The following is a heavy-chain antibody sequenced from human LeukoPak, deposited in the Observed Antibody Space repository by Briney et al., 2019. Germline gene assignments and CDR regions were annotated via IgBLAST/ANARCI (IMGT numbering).Heavy chain of an antibody. CDR3: AKDISTGTTQPSAFDI. Sequence: PGGSLRLSCAASGFTFSNYWMTWVRQAPGKGLEWVSAIGGSGDTRYYADSVEGRFTISRDNSKNTLYLQMNSLRAEDTAVYYCAKDISTGTTQPSAFDIWGQGTMVTVSS. J-gene: IGHJ3*02. CDR2: IGGSGDTR. V-gene: IGHV3-23*01. D-gene: IGHD1-1*01. CDR1: GFTFSNYW.